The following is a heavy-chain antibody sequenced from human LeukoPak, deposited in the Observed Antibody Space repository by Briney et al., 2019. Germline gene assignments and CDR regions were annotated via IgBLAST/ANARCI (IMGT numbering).Heavy chain of an antibody. CDR1: GFALSSHW. Sequence: RTGGSLRLSCAASGFALSSHWMTWVRQVPGRGPEWVANVNRDGSETYYLDSVKGRFTISRDNAKNSLYLQMSSLRAEDTAVYYCARMEKFYYGSGGFSPPLMDVWGQGTTVIVSS. D-gene: IGHD3-10*01. CDR3: ARMEKFYYGSGGFSPPLMDV. CDR2: VNRDGSET. V-gene: IGHV3-7*01. J-gene: IGHJ6*02.